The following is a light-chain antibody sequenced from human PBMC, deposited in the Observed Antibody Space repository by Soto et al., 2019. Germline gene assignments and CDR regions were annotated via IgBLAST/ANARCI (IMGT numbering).Light chain of an antibody. J-gene: IGKJ1*01. V-gene: IGKV3-15*01. CDR2: GAS. Sequence: EIVMTQSPATLSVSPGERATLSCRASQSVNRNIAWSQQKPGQAPRLLIYGASTRATGVPARFSGSGSGTEFTLNISSLQSEDFAVYYCQQYYNWRTFGQGTNVEIK. CDR3: QQYYNWRT. CDR1: QSVNRN.